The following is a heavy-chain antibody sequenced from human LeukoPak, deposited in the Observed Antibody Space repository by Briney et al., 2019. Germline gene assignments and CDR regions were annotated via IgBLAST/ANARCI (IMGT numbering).Heavy chain of an antibody. V-gene: IGHV3-23*01. J-gene: IGHJ4*02. CDR2: ISGSGGSA. Sequence: GGSLRLSCAASGFTFSDYYTSWIRQAPGKGLEWVSAISGSGGSAYYADSVKGRFTISRDNSRNSLSLQMNSLRAEDTALYYCAKTGYSSGWYRIWDYWGQGTLVTVS. CDR1: GFTFSDYY. D-gene: IGHD6-19*01. CDR3: AKTGYSSGWYRIWDY.